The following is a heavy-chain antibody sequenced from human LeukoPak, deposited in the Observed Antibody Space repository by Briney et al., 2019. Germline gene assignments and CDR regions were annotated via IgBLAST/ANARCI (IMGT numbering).Heavy chain of an antibody. J-gene: IGHJ5*02. Sequence: SETLSLTCTVSGGSFSSSYWSWIRQPPGKGLEWIGYINYSGSAGYNPSLKSRATVSVDTSTNQFSLKLSSVTAADTAVYYCARRKGSGSHKDWFDPWGQGTLVTVSS. CDR1: GGSFSSSY. V-gene: IGHV4-59*08. CDR3: ARRKGSGSHKDWFDP. CDR2: INYSGSA. D-gene: IGHD6-19*01.